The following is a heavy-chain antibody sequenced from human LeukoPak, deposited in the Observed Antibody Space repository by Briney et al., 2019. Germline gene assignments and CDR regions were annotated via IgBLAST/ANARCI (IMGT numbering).Heavy chain of an antibody. CDR3: ASGYSYGFNWFDP. V-gene: IGHV4-4*02. J-gene: IGHJ5*02. Sequence: SETLSLTCAVSGGSISSSNWWSWVRQRPGKGLEWIGEIYHSGSTNYNPSLKSRVTISVDKSKNQFSLKLSSVTAADTAVYYCASGYSYGFNWFDPWGQGTLVTVSS. CDR2: IYHSGST. D-gene: IGHD5-18*01. CDR1: GGSISSSNW.